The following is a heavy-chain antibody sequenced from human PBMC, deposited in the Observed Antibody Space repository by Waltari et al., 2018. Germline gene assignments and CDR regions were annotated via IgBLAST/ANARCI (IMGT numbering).Heavy chain of an antibody. CDR2: IYTSGST. Sequence: QVQLQESGPGLVKPSQTLSLTCTVSGGSISSGSYYWSWIRQPAGKGLEGIGYIYTSGSTNYNPSLKSRVTISVDTSKNQFSLKLSSVTAADTAVYYCARGSIAAAGTVAFDIWGQGTMVTVSS. V-gene: IGHV4-61*09. CDR3: ARGSIAAAGTVAFDI. CDR1: GGSISSGSYY. D-gene: IGHD6-13*01. J-gene: IGHJ3*02.